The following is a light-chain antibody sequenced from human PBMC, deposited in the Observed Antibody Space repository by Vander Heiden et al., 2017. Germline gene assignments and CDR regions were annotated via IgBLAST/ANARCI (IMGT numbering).Light chain of an antibody. CDR3: QQANSFPFT. Sequence: DIQMTNSLSSVSSPVADRVLITSRAGRGISSSLAWYQQKPGKAPKLLIYGASSLHSGVPSRFSGSGSGTEFTLTISSLQPEDFAAYYCQQANSFPFTFGPGTKVDIK. CDR1: RGISSS. CDR2: GAS. V-gene: IGKV1D-12*01. J-gene: IGKJ3*01.